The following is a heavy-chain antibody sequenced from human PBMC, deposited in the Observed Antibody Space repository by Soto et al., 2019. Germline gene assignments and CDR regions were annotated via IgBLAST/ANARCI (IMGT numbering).Heavy chain of an antibody. D-gene: IGHD2-15*01. CDR3: AGFVVPASRNTGFDY. Sequence: PSETLSLTCTVSGVSINTNNYYWGWVRQPPGKGLEWIGNIFYSGSTFYNPSLRSRLTISVDTSKNQFSLRPNSVTAADAAVYYCAGFVVPASRNTGFDYWGQGTLVTVSS. CDR1: GVSINTNNYY. V-gene: IGHV4-39*01. CDR2: IFYSGST. J-gene: IGHJ4*02.